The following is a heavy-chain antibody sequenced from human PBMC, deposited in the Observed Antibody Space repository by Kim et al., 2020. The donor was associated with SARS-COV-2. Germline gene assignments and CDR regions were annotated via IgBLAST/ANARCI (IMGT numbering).Heavy chain of an antibody. V-gene: IGHV4-59*01. CDR3: ARESRYSSGPYFDY. D-gene: IGHD6-25*01. Sequence: NPSRKSRVTISVDTSKNQFSLKLSSVTAADTAVYYCARESRYSSGPYFDYWGQGTLVTVSS. J-gene: IGHJ4*02.